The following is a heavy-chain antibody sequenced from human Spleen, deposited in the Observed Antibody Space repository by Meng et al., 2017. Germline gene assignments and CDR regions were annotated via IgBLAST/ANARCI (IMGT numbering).Heavy chain of an antibody. J-gene: IGHJ5*02. Sequence: QGQLEESGPGLVKPSGTLSLTWAVSGASLSGRVWWSWVRQPPGKGLEWIGEISQGSGRTNYNPSLKSRVTISLDKSKNQFSLNVNSVTAADTAVYYCVRNEGYSFGAWGQGTLVTVFS. CDR3: VRNEGYSFGA. CDR2: ISQGSGRT. D-gene: IGHD2-21*01. V-gene: IGHV4-4*02. CDR1: GASLSGRVW.